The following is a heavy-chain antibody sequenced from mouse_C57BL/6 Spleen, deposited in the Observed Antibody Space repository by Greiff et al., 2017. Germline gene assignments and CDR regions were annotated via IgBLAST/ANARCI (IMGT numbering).Heavy chain of an antibody. CDR3: GREELPDCAMDY. J-gene: IGHJ4*01. V-gene: IGHV1-69*01. CDR2: IDPSDSYT. CDR1: GYTFTSYW. Sequence: QVQLKQPGAELVMPGASVKLSCKASGYTFTSYWMHWVKQRPGQGLEWIGEIDPSDSYTNYNQKFKGKSTLTVDKSSSTAYMQLSSLTSEDSAVYCGGREELPDCAMDYWGQGTSVTVSS. D-gene: IGHD2-1*01.